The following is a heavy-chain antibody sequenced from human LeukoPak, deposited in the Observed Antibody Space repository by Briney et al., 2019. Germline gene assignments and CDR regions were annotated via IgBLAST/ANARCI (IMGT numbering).Heavy chain of an antibody. CDR3: ARGPLYYDILTGYQPDYYFDY. Sequence: SETLSLTCAVYGGSFSGYYWSWIRQPPGKGLEWIGEINHSGSTNYNPSLKSRVTISVDTSKNQFSLKLSSVTAADTAVYYCARGPLYYDILTGYQPDYYFDYWGQGTLVTVSS. CDR2: INHSGST. D-gene: IGHD3-9*01. J-gene: IGHJ4*02. CDR1: GGSFSGYY. V-gene: IGHV4-34*01.